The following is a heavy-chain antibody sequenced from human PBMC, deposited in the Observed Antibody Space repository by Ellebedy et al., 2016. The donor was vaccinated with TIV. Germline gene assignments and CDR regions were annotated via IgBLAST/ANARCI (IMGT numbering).Heavy chain of an antibody. V-gene: IGHV3-48*04. D-gene: IGHD2-15*01. J-gene: IGHJ4*02. CDR3: ARAPRWSGDLDY. Sequence: GESLKISCAASGFTFSSYGMNWVRQAPGKGLEWLSYIGFGSSTIFYADSVKGRFTVSRDNAKSLLYLEMNSLRVEDTGVYYCARAPRWSGDLDYWGQGTLVTVSS. CDR1: GFTFSSYG. CDR2: IGFGSSTI.